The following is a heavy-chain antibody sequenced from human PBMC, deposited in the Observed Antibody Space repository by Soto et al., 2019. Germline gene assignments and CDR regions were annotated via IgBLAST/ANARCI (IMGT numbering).Heavy chain of an antibody. J-gene: IGHJ1*01. CDR1: GFTFSSSD. V-gene: IGHV3-33*01. D-gene: IGHD6-13*01. Sequence: QVQLVESGGGVVQPGRSLRLSCAASGFTFSSSDMHWVRQAPGKGLEWVALIWYDGSNKYYADSVKGRFTISRDNSKNTLYLQMNSLRAEDTAVYYCARVEYSSSWYLQHWGQGTLVTVS. CDR2: IWYDGSNK. CDR3: ARVEYSSSWYLQH.